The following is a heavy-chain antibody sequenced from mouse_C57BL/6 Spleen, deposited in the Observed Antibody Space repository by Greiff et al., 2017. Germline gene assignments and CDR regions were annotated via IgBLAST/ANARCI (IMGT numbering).Heavy chain of an antibody. D-gene: IGHD4-1*01. CDR2: IDPETGGT. CDR3: TRRGLTGIYYYAMDY. CDR1: GYTFSDYE. Sequence: QVQLQQSGAELVRPGASVTLSCKASGYTFSDYEMHWVKQTPVHGLEWIGAIDPETGGTAYNQKFKGKAILTADKSSSTAYMELRSLTSEDSAVYYCTRRGLTGIYYYAMDYWGQGTSVTVSS. V-gene: IGHV1-15*01. J-gene: IGHJ4*01.